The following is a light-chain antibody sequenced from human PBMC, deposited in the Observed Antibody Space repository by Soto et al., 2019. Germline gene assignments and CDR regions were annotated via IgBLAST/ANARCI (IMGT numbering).Light chain of an antibody. CDR3: QQSYSIPYT. Sequence: DIQMTQSPSSLSASVGDRVTITCRASQSISSYLNWYQHKPGKAPKLLIYAASSLQSGVPSRFSGSGSGTDFTLTISSLQPEDFATYHCQQSYSIPYTFGQGTKVDIK. CDR2: AAS. CDR1: QSISSY. V-gene: IGKV1-39*01. J-gene: IGKJ2*01.